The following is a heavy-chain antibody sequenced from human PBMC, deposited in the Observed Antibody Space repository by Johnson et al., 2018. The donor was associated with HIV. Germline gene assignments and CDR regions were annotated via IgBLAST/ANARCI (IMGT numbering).Heavy chain of an antibody. V-gene: IGHV3-43*01. CDR2: INWNGGST. CDR1: GFTFDAYT. D-gene: IGHD6-19*01. CDR3: AKDLRIAVAGVAFDI. J-gene: IGHJ3*02. Sequence: QLVESGGAVVQPGGTLRLSCVSSGFTFDAYTMHWVRQVPGKGLEWVSGINWNGGSTGYADSVKGRFTISRDNSKNTLYLQMNSLRAEDTALYYCAKDLRIAVAGVAFDIWGQGTMVTVSS.